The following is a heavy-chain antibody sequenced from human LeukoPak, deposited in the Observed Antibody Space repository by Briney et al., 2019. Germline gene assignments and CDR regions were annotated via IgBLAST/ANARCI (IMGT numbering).Heavy chain of an antibody. CDR3: ARDRRYYGSGSYIFDY. J-gene: IGHJ4*02. Sequence: ASVKVSCKASGYTFTTYNINWVRQAPGQGLEWMGWISGYNGNTNYAQKLQGRVTMTTDTSTSTAYMELRSLKSDDTAVYYCARDRRYYGSGSYIFDYWGQGTLVTVSS. CDR1: GYTFTTYN. V-gene: IGHV1-18*01. D-gene: IGHD3-10*01. CDR2: ISGYNGNT.